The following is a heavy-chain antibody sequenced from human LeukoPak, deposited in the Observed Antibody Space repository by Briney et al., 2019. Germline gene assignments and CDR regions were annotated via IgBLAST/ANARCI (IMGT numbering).Heavy chain of an antibody. CDR3: AGGWNIDY. J-gene: IGHJ4*02. V-gene: IGHV4-59*08. D-gene: IGHD1/OR15-1a*01. CDR2: IYYSGST. CDR1: GGSISSYY. Sequence: SETLSLTCTVSGGSISSYYWSWIRQPPGKGLEWIGYIYYSGSTKYNPSLNSRVTISVDTSKNQFSLKLDSVTAADTAVYYCAGGWNIDYWGQGTLVTVSS.